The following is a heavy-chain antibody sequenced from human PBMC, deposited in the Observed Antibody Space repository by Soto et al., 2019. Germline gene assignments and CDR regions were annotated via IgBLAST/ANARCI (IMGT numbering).Heavy chain of an antibody. Sequence: GWPLRLACASSGFTFISYGMHWVRQAPGKGLEWVAVISYDGSNKYYADSVKGRFTISRDNSKNTLYLQMNSLRAEDTAVYYCAKAGQLAVFDYWGQGTLVTVSS. V-gene: IGHV3-30*18. CDR1: GFTFISYG. D-gene: IGHD6-6*01. CDR2: ISYDGSNK. J-gene: IGHJ4*02. CDR3: AKAGQLAVFDY.